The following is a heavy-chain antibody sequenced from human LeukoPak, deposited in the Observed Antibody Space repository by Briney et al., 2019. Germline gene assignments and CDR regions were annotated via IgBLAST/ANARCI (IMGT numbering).Heavy chain of an antibody. V-gene: IGHV3-33*06. CDR3: AKDIGGTSFSNWFDP. CDR1: GFTFRNYA. Sequence: GGSLRLSCAASGFTFRNYAMHWVRQAPGKGLDWVAVISYDGSDKYYVDSVKGRFTISRDNSRNTLYLQMNSLSADDTAVYYCAKDIGGTSFSNWFDPWGQGTLVTVSS. CDR2: ISYDGSDK. D-gene: IGHD2-15*01. J-gene: IGHJ5*02.